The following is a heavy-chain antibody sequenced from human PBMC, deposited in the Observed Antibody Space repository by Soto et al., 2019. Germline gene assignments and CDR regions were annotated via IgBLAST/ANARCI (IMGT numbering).Heavy chain of an antibody. CDR3: AREGGYCISTSCPYYYYYYGMDV. CDR2: IYYSGST. V-gene: IGHV4-30-4*01. Sequence: SETLSLTCTVSGGSISSGDYYWSWIRQPPGKGLEWIGYIYYSGSTYYNPSLKSRVTISVDTSKNQFSLKLSSVTAADTAVYYCAREGGYCISTSCPYYYYYYGMDVWGQGTTVT. CDR1: GGSISSGDYY. D-gene: IGHD2-2*01. J-gene: IGHJ6*02.